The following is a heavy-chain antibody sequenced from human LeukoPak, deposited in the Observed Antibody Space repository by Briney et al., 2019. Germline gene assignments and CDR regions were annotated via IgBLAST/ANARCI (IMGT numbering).Heavy chain of an antibody. D-gene: IGHD1-20*01. J-gene: IGHJ4*02. CDR3: AREHNYYFDY. V-gene: IGHV3-74*01. CDR2: INRDGSTT. CDR1: GFTFSSYW. Sequence: GGSLRLSCAASGFTFSSYWMYWVRQAPGKGLVWVSYINRDGSTTTYADSVKGRFTISRDNAKNTLHLQMNSLRAEDTAVYYCAREHNYYFDYWGQGTLVTVSS.